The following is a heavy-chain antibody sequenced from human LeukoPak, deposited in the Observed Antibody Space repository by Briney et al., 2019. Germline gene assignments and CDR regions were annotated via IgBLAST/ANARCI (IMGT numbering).Heavy chain of an antibody. J-gene: IGHJ6*02. CDR1: GFTFSSFS. D-gene: IGHD3-3*02. CDR2: ISSSTHTI. CDR3: ASTTLAGSRDV. Sequence: GGSLRLSCAASGFTFSSFSMNWVRQIPGKGLEWISYISSSTHTINYADSVKGRFTISRDNAKNSLYLQMNSLRAEDTAVYYCASTTLAGSRDVWGQGTMVTVSS. V-gene: IGHV3-48*04.